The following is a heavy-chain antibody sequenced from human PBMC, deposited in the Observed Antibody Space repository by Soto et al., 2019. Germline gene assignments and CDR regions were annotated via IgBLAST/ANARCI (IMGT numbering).Heavy chain of an antibody. CDR1: GGPFNTFG. CDR2: IIPKYGTT. D-gene: IGHD2-2*01. J-gene: IGHJ4*02. V-gene: IGHV1-69*01. CDR3: ARTRQRRPVFYVDY. Sequence: QVQLMQSGAEVTKPGSSVKVSCKASGGPFNTFGISWVLQAPGQGLEWMGGIIPKYGTTNYARRFQGRVTITADESTTTAYLELSSLRHDDTAIYYCARTRQRRPVFYVDYWGQGTPISVTS.